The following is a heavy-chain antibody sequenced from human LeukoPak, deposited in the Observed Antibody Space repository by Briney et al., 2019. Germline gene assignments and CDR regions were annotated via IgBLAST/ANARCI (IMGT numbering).Heavy chain of an antibody. Sequence: SSETLSLTCTVSGGSISSYYWSWIRQPPGKGLEWIGYIYYSGSTNYNPSLKSRVTISVDTSKNQFSLKLSSVTAADTAVYYCARSYSSGWYAKVGWFDPWGQGTLVTVSS. CDR3: ARSYSSGWYAKVGWFDP. J-gene: IGHJ5*02. CDR2: IYYSGST. CDR1: GGSISSYY. V-gene: IGHV4-59*08. D-gene: IGHD6-19*01.